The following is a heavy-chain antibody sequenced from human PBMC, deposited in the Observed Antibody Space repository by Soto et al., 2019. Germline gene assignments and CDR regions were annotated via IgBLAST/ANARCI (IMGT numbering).Heavy chain of an antibody. CDR2: ISYNGRT. J-gene: IGHJ4*02. CDR3: ARHPCGSDCYSGLDY. CDR1: AGSITGDSYY. V-gene: IGHV4-61*01. D-gene: IGHD2-21*02. Sequence: PSETLSLTCNVSAGSITGDSYYWTWIRQPPGKGLEWLGYISYNGRTNYNPSLKRRVTISVDTSRKQIFRRLPSVSAADPTIDYCARHPCGSDCYSGLDYWGRVSRSTVAS.